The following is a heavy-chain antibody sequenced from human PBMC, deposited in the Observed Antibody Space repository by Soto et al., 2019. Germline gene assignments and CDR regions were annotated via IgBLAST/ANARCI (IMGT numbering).Heavy chain of an antibody. J-gene: IGHJ4*02. Sequence: GGSLRLSCAASGFTVSSNYMSWVRQAPGKGLEWVSVIYSGGSTYYADSVKGRFTISRDNSKNTLYLQMNSLRAEDTAVYYCAISYSNYFSAYWGQGTLVTVSS. CDR3: AISYSNYFSAY. V-gene: IGHV3-66*01. D-gene: IGHD4-4*01. CDR2: IYSGGST. CDR1: GFTVSSNY.